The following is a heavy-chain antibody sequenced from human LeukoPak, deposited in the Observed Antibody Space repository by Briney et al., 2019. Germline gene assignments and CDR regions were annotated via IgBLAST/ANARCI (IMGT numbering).Heavy chain of an antibody. CDR2: MSAYNGDT. CDR3: ARRVGGTPYFFDY. Sequence: ASVKVSCKASGYTFTSYGISWVRQAPGQGLEWMGWMSAYNGDTSYTESLQGRVTMTTDTSTNTAYMELRGLTSDDTGVYYCARRVGGTPYFFDYWGQGTLVTVSS. D-gene: IGHD1-26*01. J-gene: IGHJ4*02. CDR1: GYTFTSYG. V-gene: IGHV1-18*01.